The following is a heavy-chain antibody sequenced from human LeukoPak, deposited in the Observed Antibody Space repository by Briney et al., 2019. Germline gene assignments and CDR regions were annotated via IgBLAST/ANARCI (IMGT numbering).Heavy chain of an antibody. CDR2: ISGSGGST. V-gene: IGHV3-23*01. CDR1: GFTFSSYA. Sequence: PGGSLRLSCAASGFTFSSYAMSWVRQAPGKGLEWVSAISGSGGSTYYADSVKGRFTISRDNSKNTLYLQMNSLRAEDTAVYYCATHLITMVRGVITLCYFDYWGQGTLVTVSS. CDR3: ATHLITMVRGVITLCYFDY. D-gene: IGHD3-10*01. J-gene: IGHJ4*02.